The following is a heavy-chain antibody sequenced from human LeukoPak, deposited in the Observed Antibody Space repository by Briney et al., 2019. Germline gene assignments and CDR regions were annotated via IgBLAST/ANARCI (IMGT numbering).Heavy chain of an antibody. CDR2: ISGSGGST. D-gene: IGHD1-26*01. CDR1: GFTFSSYA. V-gene: IGHV3-23*01. CDR3: AKVRGSGSYYSPIDY. J-gene: IGHJ4*02. Sequence: GGSLRLSCAASGFTFSSYAMSWVRQAPGKGLEWVSAISGSGGSTYYADSVKGRFTISRDNSKDTLYLQMNSLRAEDTAVYYCAKVRGSGSYYSPIDYWGQGTLVTVSS.